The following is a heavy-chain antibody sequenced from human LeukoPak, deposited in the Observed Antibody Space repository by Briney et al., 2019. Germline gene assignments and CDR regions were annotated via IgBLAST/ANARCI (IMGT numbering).Heavy chain of an antibody. CDR2: INPNSGGT. CDR1: GYTFTGYY. CDR3: ARDVECDSSGYCWDY. J-gene: IGHJ4*02. Sequence: GASVKVSCKASGYTFTGYYMHWVRQAPGQGLEWMGWINPNSGGTNYAQKFQGRVTMTRDTSISTAYMELSRLRSDDTAVYYCARDVECDSSGYCWDYWGQGTLVTVSS. V-gene: IGHV1-2*02. D-gene: IGHD3-22*01.